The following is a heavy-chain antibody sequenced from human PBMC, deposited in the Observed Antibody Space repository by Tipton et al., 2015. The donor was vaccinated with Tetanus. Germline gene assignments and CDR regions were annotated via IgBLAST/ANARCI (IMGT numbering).Heavy chain of an antibody. V-gene: IGHV4-30-2*01. CDR1: GGLITTGGYS. Sequence: TLSLTCTVSGGLITTGGYSWGWIRQLPGQGLEWLGYIYQTDSTYYNPSVRSRFTLSLQRSKNQVSLKLISVTAADTAIYYCAKQADNWFDPWGQGTLVTVSS. CDR2: IYQTDST. CDR3: AKQADNWFDP. J-gene: IGHJ5*02.